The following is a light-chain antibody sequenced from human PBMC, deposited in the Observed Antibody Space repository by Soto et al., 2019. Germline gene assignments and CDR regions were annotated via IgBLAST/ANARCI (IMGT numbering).Light chain of an antibody. CDR3: QQYGSSPVT. J-gene: IGKJ5*01. Sequence: EIVLTQSPGTLSLSPGERATLSCRASQSVSSSYLAWYQQKPGQAPRLLIYGASSRATGIPDRFSGSGSGTDFALTIGRLEREDFAVYYCQQYGSSPVTFGQGTRLEIK. V-gene: IGKV3-20*01. CDR1: QSVSSSY. CDR2: GAS.